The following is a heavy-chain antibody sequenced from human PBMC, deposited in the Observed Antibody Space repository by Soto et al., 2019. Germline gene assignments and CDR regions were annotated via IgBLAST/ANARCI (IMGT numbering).Heavy chain of an antibody. CDR3: ARGLFCSGGSCYSEWFDP. D-gene: IGHD2-15*01. J-gene: IGHJ5*02. Sequence: QVQLVQSGAEVKKPGASVKVSCKASGYTFTSYDINWVRQATGQGLEWMGWMNPNSGNTGYAQKFQGRVTMTRNTSISTAYMELSSLRSEDTAVYYCARGLFCSGGSCYSEWFDPWCQGTLVTVSS. V-gene: IGHV1-8*01. CDR1: GYTFTSYD. CDR2: MNPNSGNT.